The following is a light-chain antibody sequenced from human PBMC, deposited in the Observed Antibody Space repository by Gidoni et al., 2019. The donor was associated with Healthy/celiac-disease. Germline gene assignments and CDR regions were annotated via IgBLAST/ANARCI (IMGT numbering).Light chain of an antibody. CDR1: KSISSY. J-gene: IGKJ2*01. CDR2: AAS. CDR3: QQSYSTPYT. Sequence: DIQMTQSPSSLSAYVGDRVTITCRASKSISSYLNWYQQKPGQAPKLLIYAASSLQSGVPSRFSGSGSGTAFTLTISSLQPDDFATYYCQQSYSTPYTFGQGTKLEI. V-gene: IGKV1-39*01.